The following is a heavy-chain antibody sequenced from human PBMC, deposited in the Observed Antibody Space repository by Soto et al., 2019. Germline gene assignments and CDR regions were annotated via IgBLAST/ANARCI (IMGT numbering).Heavy chain of an antibody. Sequence: QVQLVQSGAEVTKPGASVKVSCKASGYIFTAYSMHWVRQAPGQGLEWMGVVNPSGGSTNYAQKFQRRITMTRDTSTSTVYMDLSSLTSEDTAVYYCARDENCSDGICYSEYFQRWGQGTLVTVAS. CDR1: GYIFTAYS. CDR3: ARDENCSDGICYSEYFQR. CDR2: VNPSGGST. J-gene: IGHJ1*01. V-gene: IGHV1-46*01. D-gene: IGHD2-15*01.